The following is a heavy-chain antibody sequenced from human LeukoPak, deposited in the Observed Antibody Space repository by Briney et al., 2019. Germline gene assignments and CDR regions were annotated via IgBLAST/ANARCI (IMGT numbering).Heavy chain of an antibody. CDR3: ARDNCTNGVCFDV. Sequence: SETLSLTCAVFGGSFSGYYWSWIRQPPGKGLEWIGEINHSGSTNYNPSLKSRVTISVDTSKNQFSLKLSSVTAADTAVYYCARDNCTNGVCFDVWGQGTTVTVSS. CDR2: INHSGST. CDR1: GGSFSGYY. J-gene: IGHJ6*02. V-gene: IGHV4-34*01. D-gene: IGHD2-8*01.